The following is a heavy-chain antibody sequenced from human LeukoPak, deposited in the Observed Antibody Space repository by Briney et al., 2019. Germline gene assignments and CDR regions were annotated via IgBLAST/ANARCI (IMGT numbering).Heavy chain of an antibody. CDR1: GGSISSYY. CDR3: AREGSWPSRYYYYYYMDV. Sequence: SETLSLTCTVSGGSISSYYWSWIRQPAGKGLEWIGRIYTSGSTNYNPSLKSRVTMSVDTSKSQFSLKLSSVTAADTAVYYCAREGSWPSRYYYYYYMDVWGKGTTVTVSS. J-gene: IGHJ6*03. D-gene: IGHD6-13*01. CDR2: IYTSGST. V-gene: IGHV4-4*07.